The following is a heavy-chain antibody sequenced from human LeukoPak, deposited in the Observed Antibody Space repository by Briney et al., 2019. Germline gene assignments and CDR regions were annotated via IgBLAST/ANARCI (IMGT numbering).Heavy chain of an antibody. CDR3: ATYRQVLLPFES. CDR2: INWNGGST. Sequence: GGSLRLSCAASGFTFDDYGMSWVRQAPGKGLEWVSGINWNGGSTGYADSVKGRFTISRDNSKSTLSLQMNSLRAEDTAIYYCATYRQVLLPFESWGQGTLVTVSS. J-gene: IGHJ4*02. V-gene: IGHV3-20*04. CDR1: GFTFDDYG. D-gene: IGHD2-8*02.